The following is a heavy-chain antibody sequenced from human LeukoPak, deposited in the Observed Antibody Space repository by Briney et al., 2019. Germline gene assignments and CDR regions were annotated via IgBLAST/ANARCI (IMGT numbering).Heavy chain of an antibody. J-gene: IGHJ5*02. V-gene: IGHV1-18*01. D-gene: IGHD6-13*01. CDR1: GYTFTAYY. CDR2: ISAYNGNT. CDR3: ARDRAAVPTFDA. Sequence: ASVKVSCKASGYTFTAYYMHWVRQAPGQGLEWMGWISAYNGNTNYAQKLQGRVAMTTDTSTSTAYMELRSLGSDDTAVYYCARDRAAVPTFDAWGQGTLVTVSS.